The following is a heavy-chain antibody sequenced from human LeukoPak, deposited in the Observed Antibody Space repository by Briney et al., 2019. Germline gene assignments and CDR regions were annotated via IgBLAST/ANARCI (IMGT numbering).Heavy chain of an antibody. D-gene: IGHD3-10*02. V-gene: IGHV3-48*03. CDR3: AELGITMIGGV. Sequence: QPGGSLRLSWAASGFTFSSYEMNWVRQAPGKGLEWVSYISSSGSTIYYADSVKGRFTISRDNAKNSLYVQMNSLRAEDTAVCYCAELGITMIGGVWGKGTTVTISS. CDR2: ISSSGSTI. CDR1: GFTFSSYE. J-gene: IGHJ6*04.